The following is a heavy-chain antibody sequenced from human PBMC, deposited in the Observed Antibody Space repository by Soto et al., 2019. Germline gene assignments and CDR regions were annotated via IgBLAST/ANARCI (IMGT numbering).Heavy chain of an antibody. D-gene: IGHD4-4*01. CDR2: IIPIFGTA. J-gene: IGHJ6*02. CDR3: ASTVTTFGGEDYYYYGMDV. CDR1: GGTFSSYA. Sequence: QVQLVQSGAEVKKPGSSVKVSCKASGGTFSSYAISWVRQAPGQGLEWMGGIIPIFGTANYAQKFQGRVTITADESTSTAYMELSSLRSEDTAVYYCASTVTTFGGEDYYYYGMDVWGQGTTVTVSS. V-gene: IGHV1-69*01.